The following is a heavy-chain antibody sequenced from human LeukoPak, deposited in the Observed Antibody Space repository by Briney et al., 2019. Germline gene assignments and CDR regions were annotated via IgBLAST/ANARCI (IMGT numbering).Heavy chain of an antibody. CDR1: GGSISSGSYY. Sequence: SQTLSLTCTVSGGSISSGSYYWSWIRQPAGKGLEWIGRIYTSGSTNYNPSLKSRVTISVDTSKNQFSLKLSSVTAAGTAVYYCARVRAAAGPYWYFDLWGRGTLVTVSS. CDR3: ARVRAAAGPYWYFDL. J-gene: IGHJ2*01. D-gene: IGHD6-13*01. V-gene: IGHV4-61*02. CDR2: IYTSGST.